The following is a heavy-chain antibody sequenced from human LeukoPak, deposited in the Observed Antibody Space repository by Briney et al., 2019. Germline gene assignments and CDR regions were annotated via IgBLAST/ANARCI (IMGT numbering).Heavy chain of an antibody. D-gene: IGHD4-11*01. CDR3: ARLYSNCVDY. Sequence: PGGSLRLSCAASGFTLSRYTMNWVRQTLEKGLEWVSSVTSSNSYIYYAASVKGRFTISRDNAKNSLYLQMNSLGVEDTAVYYCARLYSNCVDYWGQGTLVTVSS. CDR1: GFTLSRYT. V-gene: IGHV3-21*01. J-gene: IGHJ4*02. CDR2: VTSSNSYI.